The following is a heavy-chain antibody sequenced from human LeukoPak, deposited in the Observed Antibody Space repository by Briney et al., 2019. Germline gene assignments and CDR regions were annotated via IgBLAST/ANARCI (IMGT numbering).Heavy chain of an antibody. CDR2: IYYSGST. V-gene: IGHV4-59*08. Sequence: PSETLSLTCTVSGGSMRSYYWSWIRQPPGKGLEWIGYIYYSGSTIYNPSLKSRVTISLDTSKNQFSLKLNSVTAADTAVYYCARHDPIVGTPDAFDIWGQGTMVTVSS. CDR3: ARHDPIVGTPDAFDI. CDR1: GGSMRSYY. J-gene: IGHJ3*02. D-gene: IGHD1-26*01.